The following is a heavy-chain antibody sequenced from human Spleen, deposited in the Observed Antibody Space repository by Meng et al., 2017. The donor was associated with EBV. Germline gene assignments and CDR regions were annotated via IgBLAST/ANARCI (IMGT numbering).Heavy chain of an antibody. Sequence: QVQLVQSGAEVKKPGSSVKVACKASGGSFSAYVISWVRQAPGQGLEWMGGIIPMSATSHYAQKFQDRVTITADESTSTAYMELSSLRSEDTAIYYCVRDHNLVVPSRDPGGPGTMVTVS. D-gene: IGHD2-2*01. J-gene: IGHJ5*02. V-gene: IGHV1-69*01. CDR2: IIPMSATS. CDR1: GGSFSAYV. CDR3: VRDHNLVVPSRDP.